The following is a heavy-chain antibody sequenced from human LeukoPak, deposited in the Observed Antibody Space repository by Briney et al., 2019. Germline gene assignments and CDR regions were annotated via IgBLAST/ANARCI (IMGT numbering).Heavy chain of an antibody. CDR1: GGSISSGSYY. D-gene: IGHD3-3*01. J-gene: IGHJ4*02. CDR3: ARGLTVFGVRMTIGYFVY. CDR2: IYTSGST. V-gene: IGHV4-61*02. Sequence: PSQTLSLTCTVSGGSISSGSYYWSWIRQPAGKGLEWIGRIYTSGSTNYNPSLKSRVTISVDTSKNQFSLKLSSVTAADTAVYYCARGLTVFGVRMTIGYFVYWGQGTLVTVSS.